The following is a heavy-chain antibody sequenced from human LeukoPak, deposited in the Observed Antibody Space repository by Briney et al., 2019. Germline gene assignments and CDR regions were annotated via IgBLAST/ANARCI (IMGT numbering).Heavy chain of an antibody. CDR3: ARVRKVITTGLMYYFDY. V-gene: IGHV1-69*13. CDR2: IIPIFGTA. J-gene: IGHJ4*02. D-gene: IGHD3-22*01. Sequence: SVKVSCKASGGTFSSYAISWVRQAPGQGLEWMGGIIPIFGTANYAQKFQGRVTITADESTSTAYMELSSLRSEDTAVYYCARVRKVITTGLMYYFDYWGQGTLVTVSS. CDR1: GGTFSSYA.